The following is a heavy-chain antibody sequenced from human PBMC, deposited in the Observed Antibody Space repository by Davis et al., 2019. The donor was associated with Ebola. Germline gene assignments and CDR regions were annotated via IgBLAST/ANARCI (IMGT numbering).Heavy chain of an antibody. Sequence: ASVTVSCKASGYTFTSYGISWVRQAPGQGLEWMGWISAYNGNTNYAQKLQGRVTMTTDTSTSTAYMELRSLRSDDTAVYYCARTRIAAAGYNWFDPWGQGTLVTVSS. V-gene: IGHV1-18*01. CDR3: ARTRIAAAGYNWFDP. J-gene: IGHJ5*02. D-gene: IGHD6-13*01. CDR2: ISAYNGNT. CDR1: GYTFTSYG.